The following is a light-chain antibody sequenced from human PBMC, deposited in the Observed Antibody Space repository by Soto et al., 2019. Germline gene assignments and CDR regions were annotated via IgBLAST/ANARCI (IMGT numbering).Light chain of an antibody. CDR2: RAS. CDR1: QSIGDW. CDR3: QHYNTYSGT. V-gene: IGKV1-5*03. Sequence: DVQMAQSPCTLSASVGDRVTITCRASQSIGDWLAWYQQKPGKAPALLIYRASYLESGVPSRFSGSGSGTEFTLTISSLQPDDFSTYYCQHYNTYSGTFGPGTTVDFK. J-gene: IGKJ3*01.